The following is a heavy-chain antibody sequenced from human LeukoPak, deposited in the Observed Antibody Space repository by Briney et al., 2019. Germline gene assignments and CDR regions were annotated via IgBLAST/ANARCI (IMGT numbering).Heavy chain of an antibody. V-gene: IGHV4-30-2*01. CDR3: ARVRMRAAGHPLDY. J-gene: IGHJ4*02. D-gene: IGHD6-13*01. CDR2: IYHSGST. Sequence: PSETLSLTCTVSGGSISSGGYYWSWIRQPPGKGLEWIGYIYHSGSTYYNPSLKSRVTISVDRSKNQFSLKLSSVTAADTAVYYCARVRMRAAGHPLDYWGRGTLVTVSS. CDR1: GGSISSGGYY.